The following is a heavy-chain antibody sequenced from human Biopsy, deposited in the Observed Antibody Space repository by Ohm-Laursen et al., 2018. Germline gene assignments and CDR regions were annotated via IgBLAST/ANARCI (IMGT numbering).Heavy chain of an antibody. J-gene: IGHJ5*01. CDR3: AKQSATILSSFDS. CDR1: GFTFSNYA. D-gene: IGHD3-9*01. V-gene: IGHV3-23*01. Sequence: SLRLSCAASGFTFSNYAMSWVRQAPGKGLEWVSTITSSGGSTYFADSVKGRFTISRDNSKNRLYLQMNSLRGEDTAVYYCAKQSATILSSFDSWGQGTLVAVSS. CDR2: ITSSGGST.